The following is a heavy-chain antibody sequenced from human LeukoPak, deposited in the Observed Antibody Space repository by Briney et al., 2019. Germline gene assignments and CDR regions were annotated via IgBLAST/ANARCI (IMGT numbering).Heavy chain of an antibody. D-gene: IGHD1-26*01. Sequence: GGSLRLSCAASGFTFSGYDMSWVRQAPGKGLEWVSAISGSGGSTYYADSVKGRFTISRDNSKNTLYLQMNSLRAEDTAVYYCARDQVGDIDYWGQGTLVTVSS. J-gene: IGHJ4*02. CDR1: GFTFSGYD. CDR3: ARDQVGDIDY. CDR2: ISGSGGST. V-gene: IGHV3-23*01.